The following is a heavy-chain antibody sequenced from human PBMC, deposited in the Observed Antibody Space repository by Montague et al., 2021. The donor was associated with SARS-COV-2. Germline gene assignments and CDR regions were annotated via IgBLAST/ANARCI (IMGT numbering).Heavy chain of an antibody. Sequence: PALVKPTPTLTLTCTFSGFSLSTSAVGVGWIRQPPGKALQWLALIYWDDDKRYSPSLKTRLTVTKDTSKNRVVLTMTNMDPVDTATYYCAHLHTGFWSAYYSTWGQGTLVTVSS. CDR2: IYWDDDK. J-gene: IGHJ5*02. D-gene: IGHD3-3*01. V-gene: IGHV2-5*02. CDR3: AHLHTGFWSAYYST. CDR1: GFSLSTSAVG.